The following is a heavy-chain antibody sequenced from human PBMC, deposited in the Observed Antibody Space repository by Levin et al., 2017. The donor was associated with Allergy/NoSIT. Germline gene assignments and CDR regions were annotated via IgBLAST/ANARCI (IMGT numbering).Heavy chain of an antibody. V-gene: IGHV4-59*01. CDR2: IYYSGST. D-gene: IGHD6-19*01. CDR1: GGSISSYY. J-gene: IGHJ4*02. Sequence: SSETLSLTCTVSGGSISSYYWSWIRQPPGKGLEWIGYIYYSGSTNYNPSLKSRLTISVDTSKNQFSLKVSSVTAADMAVYYCARLNSGWYDLGGGEFDYWGQGTLVTVSS. CDR3: ARLNSGWYDLGGGEFDY.